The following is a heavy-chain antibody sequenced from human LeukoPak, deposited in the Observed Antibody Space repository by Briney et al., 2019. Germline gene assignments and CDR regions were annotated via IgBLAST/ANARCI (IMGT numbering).Heavy chain of an antibody. CDR3: ARAIGDFWTHRPYYFDY. CDR1: GGSISSSSYY. J-gene: IGHJ4*02. V-gene: IGHV4-39*01. D-gene: IGHD3-3*01. CDR2: IYYSGST. Sequence: SETLSLTCTVSGGSISSSSYYWGWIRQPPGKGLEWIGSIYYSGSTYYNPSLKSRVTISVDTSKNQFSLKLSSVTAADTAVYYCARAIGDFWTHRPYYFDYWGQGTLVTVSS.